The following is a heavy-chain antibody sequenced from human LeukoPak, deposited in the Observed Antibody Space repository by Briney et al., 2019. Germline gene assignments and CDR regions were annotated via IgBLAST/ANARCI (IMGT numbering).Heavy chain of an antibody. Sequence: GGSLRLSCAASAFTFNSYSMSWARRAPGKGLEWVASITSTSVSTYSADSVKGRFTIARDNAKNSLYLQMNSLRAEDTAVYYCARTYYDILTSYNPYFDYWGQGTLVTVSS. J-gene: IGHJ4*02. D-gene: IGHD3-9*01. CDR2: ITSTSVST. CDR1: AFTFNSYS. V-gene: IGHV3-21*01. CDR3: ARTYYDILTSYNPYFDY.